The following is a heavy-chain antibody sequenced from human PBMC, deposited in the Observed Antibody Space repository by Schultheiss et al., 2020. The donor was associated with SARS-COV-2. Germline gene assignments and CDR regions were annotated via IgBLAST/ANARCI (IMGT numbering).Heavy chain of an antibody. CDR2: ISSSSSTI. V-gene: IGHV3-48*01. Sequence: GGSLRLSCAASGFTFSSYSMNWVRQAPGKGLEWVSYISSSSSTIYYADSVKGRFTISRDNAKNSLYLQMNSLRAEDTAVYYCARSGGDYVWGTEFDPWGQGTLVTVSS. CDR3: ARSGGDYVWGTEFDP. D-gene: IGHD3-16*01. CDR1: GFTFSSYS. J-gene: IGHJ5*02.